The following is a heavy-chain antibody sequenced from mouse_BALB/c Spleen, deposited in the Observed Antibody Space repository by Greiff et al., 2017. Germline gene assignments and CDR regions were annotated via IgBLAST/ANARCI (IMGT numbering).Heavy chain of an antibody. CDR3: ALRREYYFDY. CDR1: GFTFSSFG. V-gene: IGHV5-17*02. D-gene: IGHD2-12*01. J-gene: IGHJ2*01. Sequence: EVKLVESGGGLVQPGGSRKLSCAASGFTFSSFGMHWVRQAPEKGLEWVAYISSGSSTIYYADTVKGRFTISRDNPKNTLFLQMTSLRSEDTAMYYCALRREYYFDYWGQGTTLTVSS. CDR2: ISSGSSTI.